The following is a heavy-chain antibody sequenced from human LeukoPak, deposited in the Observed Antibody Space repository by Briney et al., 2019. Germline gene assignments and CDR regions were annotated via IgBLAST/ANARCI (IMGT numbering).Heavy chain of an antibody. V-gene: IGHV3-74*01. J-gene: IGHJ4*02. CDR3: ARIGTASTYCGGDCLFN. D-gene: IGHD2-21*02. CDR1: GFTFNNYA. CDR2: INSYGSST. Sequence: SGGSLRLSCAASGFTFNNYAMGWVRQAPGKGLVWVSRINSYGSSTSYADSVKGRFTISRDNAKNTLYLQMNSLRAEDTAVYYCARIGTASTYCGGDCLFNWGQGTLVTVSS.